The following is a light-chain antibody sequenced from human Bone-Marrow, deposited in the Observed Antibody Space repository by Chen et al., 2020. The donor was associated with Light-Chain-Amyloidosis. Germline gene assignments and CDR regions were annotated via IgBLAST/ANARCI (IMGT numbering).Light chain of an antibody. V-gene: IGKV3-20*01. Sequence: EIVLTQSPGTLSLSPGEGANLSCRASQTISSNYLTWYQQKFGQSPRLLMYGSSSRATGIPDRFTGSESGTDCTLPINRLEPEDFAMYYCQLYGTSPLTFGGGTKVEIK. CDR3: QLYGTSPLT. J-gene: IGKJ4*01. CDR1: QTISSNY. CDR2: GSS.